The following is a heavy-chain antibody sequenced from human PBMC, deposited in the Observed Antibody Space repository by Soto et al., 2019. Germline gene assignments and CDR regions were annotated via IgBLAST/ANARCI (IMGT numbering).Heavy chain of an antibody. CDR3: ARDRVYYYGSGPYYYYGMDV. Sequence: GGSLRLSCAASGFTFSSYAMHWVRQAPGKGLEWVAVISYDGSNKYYADSVKGRFTISRDNSKNTLYLQMNSLRAEDTAVYYCARDRVYYYGSGPYYYYGMDVWGQGTTVTVS. CDR2: ISYDGSNK. J-gene: IGHJ6*02. CDR1: GFTFSSYA. D-gene: IGHD3-10*01. V-gene: IGHV3-30-3*01.